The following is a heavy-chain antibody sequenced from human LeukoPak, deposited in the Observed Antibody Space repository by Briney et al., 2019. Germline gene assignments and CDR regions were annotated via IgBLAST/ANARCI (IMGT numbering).Heavy chain of an antibody. Sequence: GASVKVSCKASGYTFTSYDINWVRQATGQGLEWMGWMNPNSGNTGYAQKFQGRVTMTRNTPISTAYMELSSLRSEDTAVYYCARGLSAYYYYYMDVWGKGTTVTVSS. J-gene: IGHJ6*03. CDR3: ARGLSAYYYYYMDV. D-gene: IGHD2/OR15-2a*01. V-gene: IGHV1-8*01. CDR1: GYTFTSYD. CDR2: MNPNSGNT.